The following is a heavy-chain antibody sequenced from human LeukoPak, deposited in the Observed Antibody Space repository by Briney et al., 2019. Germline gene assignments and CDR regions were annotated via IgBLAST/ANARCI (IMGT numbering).Heavy chain of an antibody. D-gene: IGHD3-22*01. CDR1: GFTFSSFG. Sequence: GGSLRPSCAASGFTFSSFGMRWVRQAPSKGLEWVAVIWYDGNNKYYADSVKGRFTISRDNSKNTLYLQMNSLRAEDTAVYYCARAFTSTGYYYVEYWGQGTLVTVSS. V-gene: IGHV3-33*01. J-gene: IGHJ4*02. CDR2: IWYDGNNK. CDR3: ARAFTSTGYYYVEY.